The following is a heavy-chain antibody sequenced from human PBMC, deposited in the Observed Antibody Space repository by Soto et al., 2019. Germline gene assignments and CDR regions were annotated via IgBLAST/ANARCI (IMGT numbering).Heavy chain of an antibody. D-gene: IGHD2-21*02. CDR3: ERDLLEVTAQTHNWFDP. CDR1: GGTFSSYA. J-gene: IGHJ5*02. CDR2: IIPIFGTA. V-gene: IGHV1-69*13. Sequence: GASVKVSCKASGGTFSSYAISWVRQAPGQGLEWMGGIIPIFGTANYAQKFQGRVTITADESTSTAYMELSSLRSEDTAVYCCERDLLEVTAQTHNWFDPWGQGTLVTVSS.